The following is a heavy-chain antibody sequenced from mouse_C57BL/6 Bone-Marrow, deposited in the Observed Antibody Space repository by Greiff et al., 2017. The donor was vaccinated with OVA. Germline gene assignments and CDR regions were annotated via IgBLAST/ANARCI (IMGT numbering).Heavy chain of an antibody. J-gene: IGHJ4*01. CDR3: ARKDHLLYLS. CDR2: INPGSGGT. V-gene: IGHV1-54*01. D-gene: IGHD2-12*01. Sequence: VQLQQSGAELVRPGTSVKVSCKASGYAFTNYLIEWVKQRPGQGLEWIGVINPGSGGTNYNEKFKGKATLTADKSSSTAYMQLSSLTSEDSAVYFCARKDHLLYLSWGQGTSVTVSS. CDR1: GYAFTNYL.